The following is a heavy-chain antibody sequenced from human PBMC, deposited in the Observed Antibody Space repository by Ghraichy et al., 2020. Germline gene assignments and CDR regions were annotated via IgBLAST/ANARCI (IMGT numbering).Heavy chain of an antibody. D-gene: IGHD3-10*01. J-gene: IGHJ4*02. V-gene: IGHV5-10-1*01. CDR3: ALNYYGSGSYYIFDY. CDR1: GYSFTSYW. CDR2: IDPSDSYT. Sequence: KVSCKGSGYSFTSYWISWVRQMPGKGLEWMGRIDPSDSYTNYSPSFQGHVTISADKSISTAYLQWSSLKASDTAMYYCALNYYGSGSYYIFDYWGQGTLVTVSS.